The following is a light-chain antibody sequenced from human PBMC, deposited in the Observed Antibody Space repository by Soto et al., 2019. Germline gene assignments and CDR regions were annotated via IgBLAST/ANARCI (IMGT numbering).Light chain of an antibody. V-gene: IGKV3-20*01. CDR3: QQYGSSRT. J-gene: IGKJ1*01. CDR1: QSVSSSY. CDR2: GAS. Sequence: EIVLTQSPGTLSLSPGERATLSCRASQSVSSSYLARYQQKPGQAPRLLIYGASSRATGIPDRFSGSGSGTDFTLTISRLEPEDFAVYYCQQYGSSRTFGQETKVEIK.